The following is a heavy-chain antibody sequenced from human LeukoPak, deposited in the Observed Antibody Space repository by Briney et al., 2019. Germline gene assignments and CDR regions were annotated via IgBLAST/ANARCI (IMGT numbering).Heavy chain of an antibody. CDR2: IYYSGST. CDR1: GGSISSYY. CDR3: ARAPLGYCSGGSCYGYYYYYMDV. D-gene: IGHD2-15*01. Sequence: SETLSLTCTVSGGSISSYYWSWIRQPPGKGLEWIGYIYYSGSTNYDPSLKSRVTISVDTSKNQFSLKLSSVTAADTAVYYCARAPLGYCSGGSCYGYYYYYMDVWGKGTTVTVSS. J-gene: IGHJ6*03. V-gene: IGHV4-59*01.